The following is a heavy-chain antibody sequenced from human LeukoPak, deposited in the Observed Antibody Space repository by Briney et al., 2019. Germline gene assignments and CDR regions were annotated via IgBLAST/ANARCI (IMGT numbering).Heavy chain of an antibody. CDR2: ISYSGGT. Sequence: TSETLSLTCTVSGDSISSYQWSWFRQPPGKGLEWIGYISYSGGTVYSPSLRSRVTISVDTSKSQFSLKLSSVTAADTAVYYCARVGRGDHTWGSYSFDYWGQGILVTVSS. CDR3: ARVGRGDHTWGSYSFDY. CDR1: GDSISSYQ. J-gene: IGHJ4*02. D-gene: IGHD3-16*01. V-gene: IGHV4-59*01.